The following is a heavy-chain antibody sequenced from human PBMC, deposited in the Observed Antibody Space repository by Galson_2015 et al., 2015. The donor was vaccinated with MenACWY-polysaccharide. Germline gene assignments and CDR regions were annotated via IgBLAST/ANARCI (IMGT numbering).Heavy chain of an antibody. D-gene: IGHD1-7*01. V-gene: IGHV3-23*01. CDR1: GFTFSSYA. Sequence: FLRLSCAASGFTFSSYAMSWVRQAPGKGLEWVSTISASGGSTYYADSVKGRFTISRDNSKNTLYLQMNSLRAEDTAVYYCANDITGSTGGYFYYGLDVWGQGTAVTVSS. CDR3: ANDITGSTGGYFYYGLDV. J-gene: IGHJ6*02. CDR2: ISASGGST.